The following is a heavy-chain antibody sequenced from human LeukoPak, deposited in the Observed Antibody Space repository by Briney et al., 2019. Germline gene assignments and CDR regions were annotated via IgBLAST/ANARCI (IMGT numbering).Heavy chain of an antibody. D-gene: IGHD5-12*01. CDR1: GGSISYYY. CDR2: IYYTGST. J-gene: IGHJ3*02. CDR3: ARVFGSGYDFRGAFDI. V-gene: IGHV4-59*01. Sequence: SETLSLTCTVSGGSISYYYWSWIRQPPGKGLEWIGYIYYTGSTNYNPSLKSRVTISVDTSKIQFSLKLSSVTAAVTAVYYCARVFGSGYDFRGAFDIWGQGTMVTVSS.